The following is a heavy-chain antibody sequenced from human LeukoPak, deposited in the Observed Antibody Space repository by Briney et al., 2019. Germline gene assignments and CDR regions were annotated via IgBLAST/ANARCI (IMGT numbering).Heavy chain of an antibody. CDR1: GGSISRYY. Sequence: PSETLSLTCNVSGGSISRYYWSWIRQSPGEGLEWIGYVYNSGRTDYNPSLKSRVTISVDTSKNQFSLKLTSVSAADTAVYSCARRGGYDLGWFDPWGQGTLVTVSS. D-gene: IGHD5-12*01. V-gene: IGHV4-59*13. CDR2: VYNSGRT. CDR3: ARRGGYDLGWFDP. J-gene: IGHJ5*02.